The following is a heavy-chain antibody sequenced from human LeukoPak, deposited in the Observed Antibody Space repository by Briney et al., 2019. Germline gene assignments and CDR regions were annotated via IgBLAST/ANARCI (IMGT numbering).Heavy chain of an antibody. J-gene: IGHJ4*02. Sequence: SGGSLRLSCAASGFTFSDYYMSWVRQAPGKGLEWVSVIYSGGSTYYADSVKGRFTISRDNSKDTLYLQMNSLRAEDTAVYFCAKSPVSSCRGSFCYPFDYWGQGNLVTVSS. V-gene: IGHV3-66*01. CDR1: GFTFSDYY. CDR3: AKSPVSSCRGSFCYPFDY. D-gene: IGHD2-15*01. CDR2: IYSGGST.